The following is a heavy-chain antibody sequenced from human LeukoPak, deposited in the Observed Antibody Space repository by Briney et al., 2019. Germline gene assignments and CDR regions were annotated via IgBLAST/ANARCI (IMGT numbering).Heavy chain of an antibody. J-gene: IGHJ4*02. Sequence: GGSLRLSCAASGFTFSSYAMSWVRQAPGKGLEWVSAISGSGGNTYYADSVKGRFTISRDNSKNTLYLQMNSLRAEDTAVYYCAKAPVTSCRGAFCYPFDYWGQGTLVTASS. V-gene: IGHV3-23*01. CDR1: GFTFSSYA. CDR3: AKAPVTSCRGAFCYPFDY. D-gene: IGHD2-15*01. CDR2: ISGSGGNT.